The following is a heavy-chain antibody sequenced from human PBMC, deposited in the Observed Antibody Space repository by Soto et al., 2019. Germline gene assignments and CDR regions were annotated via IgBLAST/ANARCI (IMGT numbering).Heavy chain of an antibody. V-gene: IGHV3-21*05. CDR3: ARHTSGWHYYDY. D-gene: IGHD6-19*01. CDR2: ISGSSRYT. Sequence: PGGSLRLSCAASGFTFSSYGMHWIRQAPGKGLEWVSYISGSSRYTNFADSVKGRFTISRDNAKNSLYLQMNSLRAEDTAVYYCARHTSGWHYYDYWGQGTPVTVSS. CDR1: GFTFSSYG. J-gene: IGHJ4*02.